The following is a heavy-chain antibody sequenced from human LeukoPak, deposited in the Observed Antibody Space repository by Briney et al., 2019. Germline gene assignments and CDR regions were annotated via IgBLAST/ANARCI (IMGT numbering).Heavy chain of an antibody. CDR3: ARARLWFGEPPHPYYFDH. CDR2: ISGSGGST. J-gene: IGHJ4*02. Sequence: GGSLRLSCAASGFTFSSYAMSWVRQAPGKGPEWVSAISGSGGSTYYADSVKGRLTIARDNSKNTLYLQMNSLRAEDTAVYYCARARLWFGEPPHPYYFDHWGQGSLVTVSS. D-gene: IGHD3-10*01. CDR1: GFTFSSYA. V-gene: IGHV3-23*01.